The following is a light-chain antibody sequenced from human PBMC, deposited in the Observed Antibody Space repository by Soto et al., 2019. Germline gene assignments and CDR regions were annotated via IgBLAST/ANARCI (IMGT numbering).Light chain of an antibody. CDR3: QQDGSSPPEKP. J-gene: IGKJ1*01. Sequence: EIVLTQSPGTLPLSAGERATLSCRASQSVSSNYLAWYQQKPGQAPSLLIYGASRRATGIPDRFSRSGSGTDFTLTISRLEAEDFAVYYCQQDGSSPPEKPFGQGTKVEIQ. CDR2: GAS. V-gene: IGKV3-20*01. CDR1: QSVSSNY.